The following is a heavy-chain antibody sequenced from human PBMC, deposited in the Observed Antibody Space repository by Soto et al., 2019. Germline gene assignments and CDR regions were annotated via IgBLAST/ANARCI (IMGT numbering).Heavy chain of an antibody. CDR3: ARVWGGAFDI. Sequence: QVQLQESGPGLVKPSETLSLTCTVSGGSISSYYWSWIRQPPGKGLEWFGYIYYSGSTNYNPSLRSRVTISVDTSKYHFSLKLRSVTAADTAGYYCARVWGGAFDIWGQGTMVTVSS. CDR2: IYYSGST. D-gene: IGHD3-10*01. J-gene: IGHJ3*02. V-gene: IGHV4-59*01. CDR1: GGSISSYY.